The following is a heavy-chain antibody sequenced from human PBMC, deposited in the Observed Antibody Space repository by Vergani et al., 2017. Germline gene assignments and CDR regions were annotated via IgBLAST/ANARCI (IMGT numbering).Heavy chain of an antibody. D-gene: IGHD3-22*01. CDR1: GFTFSDAW. J-gene: IGHJ2*01. CDR2: IKTKTDGGTT. V-gene: IGHV3-15*01. CDR3: TTDTSDDYDSSGPYWYFDL. Sequence: EVQLVESGGGLVKPGGSLRLSCAASGFTFSDAWMRWVRQAPGKGLEWLGRIKTKTDGGTTDYAAPVKGRFTISRDDSKNTLYLQMNSLKTEDTAVYYCTTDTSDDYDSSGPYWYFDLWGRGTLVTVSS.